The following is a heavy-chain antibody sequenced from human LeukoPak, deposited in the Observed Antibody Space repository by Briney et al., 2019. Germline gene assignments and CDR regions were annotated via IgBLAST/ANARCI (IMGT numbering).Heavy chain of an antibody. Sequence: GGSLRLSCAASGFTFSSYGMHWVRQAPGKGLEWVAVIWYDGRNKYYADSVKGRFTISRDNSKNTLYLQMNSLRAEDTAVYYCARDNRIVPPAIPSYYYGMGVWGRGTTVTVSS. CDR1: GFTFSSYG. D-gene: IGHD2-2*01. J-gene: IGHJ6*02. V-gene: IGHV3-33*01. CDR3: ARDNRIVPPAIPSYYYGMGV. CDR2: IWYDGRNK.